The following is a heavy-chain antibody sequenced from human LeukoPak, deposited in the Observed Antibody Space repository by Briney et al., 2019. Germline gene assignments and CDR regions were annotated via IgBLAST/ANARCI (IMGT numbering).Heavy chain of an antibody. CDR2: IYPDDSDT. V-gene: IGHV5-51*01. CDR1: GYSFTSYW. D-gene: IGHD4-23*01. CDR3: ASRPFETTVVPWDFY. Sequence: GESLKISCKGFGYSFTSYWIGWVRQMPGKGPEWMGIIYPDDSDTRYSPSFQGQVTISADRSINTAYLQWSSLTASDTAMYYCASRPFETTVVPWDFYWGQGTQVTVSS. J-gene: IGHJ4*02.